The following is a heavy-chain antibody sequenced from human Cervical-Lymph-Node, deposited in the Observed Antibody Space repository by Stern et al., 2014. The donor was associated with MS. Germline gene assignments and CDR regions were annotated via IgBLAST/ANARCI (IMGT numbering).Heavy chain of an antibody. CDR2: VYYSGNT. D-gene: IGHD5-18*01. J-gene: IGHJ4*02. Sequence: QLQLQESGPGLVKPSDTLSLTCSVSGDSLSSSTFYWGWIRQPPGKGPEWIGSVYYSGNTYYHPSLQSRVTLSVDTSKNRFSLRLTSVTAADTAVYYCARHQLGYGYAYLRYWGQGTLVTVSS. CDR1: GDSLSSSTFY. CDR3: ARHQLGYGYAYLRY. V-gene: IGHV4-39*01.